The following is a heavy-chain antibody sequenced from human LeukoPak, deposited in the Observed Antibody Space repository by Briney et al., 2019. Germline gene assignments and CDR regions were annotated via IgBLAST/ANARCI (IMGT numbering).Heavy chain of an antibody. J-gene: IGHJ4*02. CDR2: INLNSGYT. D-gene: IGHD5-18*01. CDR1: GYTFTDYY. V-gene: IGHV1-2*02. CDR3: GRDPADTDMPVDY. Sequence: ASVKVSCKASGYTFTDYYMHWVRQAPGQGLEWMGWINLNSGYTNYAQRFQGRVTLTRDTSISTAYMELSGLTSDDTAVYSCGRDPADTDMPVDYWGQGTLVTVSS.